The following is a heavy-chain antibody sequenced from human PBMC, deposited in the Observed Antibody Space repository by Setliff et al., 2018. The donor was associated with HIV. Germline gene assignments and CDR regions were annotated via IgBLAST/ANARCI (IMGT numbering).Heavy chain of an antibody. J-gene: IGHJ6*03. Sequence: ASVKVSCRASAYTFTSHGISWVRQAPGQGLEWMGWISAYNGNTNYAQNLQGRVTMTTDTPTSTAYMELSSLRSDDTAVYYCARARGPFSGSYTGDYYYMDVWGKGTTVTVSS. CDR1: AYTFTSHG. CDR3: ARARGPFSGSYTGDYYYMDV. V-gene: IGHV1-18*01. D-gene: IGHD1-26*01. CDR2: ISAYNGNT.